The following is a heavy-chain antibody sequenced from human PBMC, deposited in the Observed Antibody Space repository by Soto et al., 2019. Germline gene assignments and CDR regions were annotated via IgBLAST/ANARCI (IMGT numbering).Heavy chain of an antibody. D-gene: IGHD3-22*01. V-gene: IGHV3-30-3*01. CDR3: ARDRLRGYDSSGFYS. J-gene: IGHJ4*02. CDR1: GFTFSSYA. Sequence: PGGSLRLSCAASGFTFSSYAMHWVRQAPGKGLEWVAVISYDGSNKYYADSVKGRFTISRDNSKNTLYLQMNSLKSDDTAIYYCARDRLRGYDSSGFYSWGQGTMVTAPQ. CDR2: ISYDGSNK.